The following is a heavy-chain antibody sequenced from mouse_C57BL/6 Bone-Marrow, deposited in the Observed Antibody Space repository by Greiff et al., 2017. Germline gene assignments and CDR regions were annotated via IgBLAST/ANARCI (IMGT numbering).Heavy chain of an antibody. D-gene: IGHD1-1*01. CDR2: INPNNGGT. Sequence: EVQLQQSGPELVKPGASVKISCKASGYTFTDYYMNWVKQSHGKSLEWIGDINPNNGGTSYNQKFKGKDTLTVDKSSSTAYMELRSLTSEDSAVYYCARAVITTVVPSFDYWGQDTTLTVSS. CDR3: ARAVITTVVPSFDY. V-gene: IGHV1-26*01. CDR1: GYTFTDYY. J-gene: IGHJ2*01.